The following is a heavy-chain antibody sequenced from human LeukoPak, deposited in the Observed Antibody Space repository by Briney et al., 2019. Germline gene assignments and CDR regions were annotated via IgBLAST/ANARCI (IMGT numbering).Heavy chain of an antibody. V-gene: IGHV3-48*04. CDR1: GFTFDSYT. Sequence: GGSLRLSCAASGFTFDSYTMNWVRQAPGKGLEWVSSISESSTIIYYADSVKGRFTMSRDNAKNSLYLQMNSLKTEDTAVYYCTRDLAITMIVVVITPPFDYWGQGTLVTVSS. J-gene: IGHJ4*02. CDR3: TRDLAITMIVVVITPPFDY. CDR2: ISESSTII. D-gene: IGHD3-22*01.